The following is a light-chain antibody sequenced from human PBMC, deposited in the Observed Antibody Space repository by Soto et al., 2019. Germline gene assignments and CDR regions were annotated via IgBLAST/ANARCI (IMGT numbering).Light chain of an antibody. CDR1: QSISSW. CDR2: KAS. V-gene: IGKV1-5*03. CDR3: QQYNSRAIT. J-gene: IGKJ5*01. Sequence: DIQMTQSPSTLSASVGDRVTLTCRASQSISSWLAWYQQKPGKAPKLLIYKASSLESGVPSRFSGSGSGTEFTLTISSLQPDDFATYYCQQYNSRAITFGQGTRLEI.